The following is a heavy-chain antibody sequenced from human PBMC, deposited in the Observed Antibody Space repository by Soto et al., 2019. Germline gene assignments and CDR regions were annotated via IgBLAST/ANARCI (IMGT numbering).Heavy chain of an antibody. CDR2: LIPMFGTT. V-gene: IGHV1-69*13. CDR3: ARAVVLTFTRFYDMDV. J-gene: IGHJ6*02. CDR1: GGTFSSYS. D-gene: IGHD3-9*01. Sequence: SVKVSCKASGGTFSSYSINWVRQAPGQGLEWMGRLIPMFGTTDYAQRFQGRVTFTADESTSTASMEVTNLTSEDTAVYYCARAVVLTFTRFYDMDVWGQGTTVTVSS.